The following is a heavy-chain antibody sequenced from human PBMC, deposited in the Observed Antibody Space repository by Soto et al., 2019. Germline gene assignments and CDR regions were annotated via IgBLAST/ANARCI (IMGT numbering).Heavy chain of an antibody. CDR3: ARSLPAADYYYYGMDV. V-gene: IGHV4-31*03. Sequence: SETLSLTCTVSGGSISSGGYYWSWIRQHPGKGLEWIGYIYYSGSTYYNPSLKSRVTISVDTSKNQFSLKLSSVTAADTAVYYCARSLPAADYYYYGMDVWGQGTTVTVSS. CDR1: GGSISSGGYY. CDR2: IYYSGST. D-gene: IGHD6-13*01. J-gene: IGHJ6*02.